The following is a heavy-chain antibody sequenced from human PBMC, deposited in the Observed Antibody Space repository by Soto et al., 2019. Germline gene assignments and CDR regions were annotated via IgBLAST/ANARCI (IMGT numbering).Heavy chain of an antibody. V-gene: IGHV4-4*02. D-gene: IGHD6-19*01. CDR1: GDSVTRSNW. CDR2: IYHSGNT. CDR3: ATSGWNEDFYYYYGMDV. Sequence: QVQLQESGPGLVKPSGTLSLTCAVSGDSVTRSNWWSWVHQSPGKGLEWIGEIYHSGNTRYNPSLKSRVTISVDKSKNQFSLNLTSVTAADTAVYYCATSGWNEDFYYYYGMDVWGQGTTVTVSS. J-gene: IGHJ6*02.